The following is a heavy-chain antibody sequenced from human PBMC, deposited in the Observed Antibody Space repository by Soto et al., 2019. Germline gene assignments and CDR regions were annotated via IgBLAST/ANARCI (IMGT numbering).Heavy chain of an antibody. CDR2: IYYSGNT. D-gene: IGHD5-18*01. CDR3: ARDRLMATAGTARHYFGLDV. V-gene: IGHV4-31*03. Sequence: QVQLQESGPGLVKPSQTLSLTCTVSGGSIRSGGYYWSWVRQNPRRGLEWIGNIYYSGNTYYNPSLKSRHTISVDTSKNQFSLNLSSVTAADTAVYYCARDRLMATAGTARHYFGLDVWGQGTTVTVSS. CDR1: GGSIRSGGYY. J-gene: IGHJ6*02.